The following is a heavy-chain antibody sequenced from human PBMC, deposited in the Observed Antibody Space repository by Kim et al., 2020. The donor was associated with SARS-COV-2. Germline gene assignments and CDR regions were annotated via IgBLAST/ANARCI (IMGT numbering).Heavy chain of an antibody. V-gene: IGHV4-59*13. D-gene: IGHD2-15*01. J-gene: IGHJ4*02. CDR2: IYYSGST. Sequence: SETLSLTCTVSGGSISSYYWSWIRQPPGKGLEWIGYIYYSGSTNYNPSLKSRVTISVDTSKNQFSLKLSSVTAADTAVYYCARGVLYCSGGSCYNGRYYFDYWGQGTLVTVSS. CDR1: GGSISSYY. CDR3: ARGVLYCSGGSCYNGRYYFDY.